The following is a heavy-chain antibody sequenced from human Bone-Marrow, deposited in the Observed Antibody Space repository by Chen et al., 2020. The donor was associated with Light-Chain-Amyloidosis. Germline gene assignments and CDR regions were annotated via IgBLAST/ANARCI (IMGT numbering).Heavy chain of an antibody. CDR1: GYTCPNYW. V-gene: IGHV5-51*01. Sequence: ELQLEQSGPEVKKPGESMKISGKGSGYTCPNYWIGWVRQMPGKGLEWMGVIYPDDSDARYSPSFECQVTISADKSITTAYLQWRSLKASDTAMYYCARRRDGYNFDYWGQGTLVTVSS. J-gene: IGHJ4*02. CDR2: IYPDDSDA. D-gene: IGHD5-12*01. CDR3: ARRRDGYNFDY.